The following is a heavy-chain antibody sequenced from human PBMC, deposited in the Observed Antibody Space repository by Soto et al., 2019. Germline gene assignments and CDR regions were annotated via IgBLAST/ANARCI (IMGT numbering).Heavy chain of an antibody. CDR2: ISSSSSYI. CDR1: GFTFSSYS. V-gene: IGHV3-21*01. Sequence: GGSLRLCCAASGFTFSSYSMNWVRQAPGKGLEWVSSISSSSSYIYYADSVKGRFTISRDNAKNSLYLQMNSLRAEDTAVYYCARAQDIVVVVAATWGHYYYMDVWGKGTTVTVSS. CDR3: ARAQDIVVVVAATWGHYYYMDV. J-gene: IGHJ6*03. D-gene: IGHD2-15*01.